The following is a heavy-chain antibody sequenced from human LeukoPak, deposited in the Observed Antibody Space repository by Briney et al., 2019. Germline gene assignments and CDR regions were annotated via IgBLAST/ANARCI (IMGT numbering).Heavy chain of an antibody. V-gene: IGHV1-69*04. CDR1: AGTFSSYA. Sequence: SVKVACKASAGTFSSYAIGWVRQAPGQGLEWMGRIIPILGIANYAQKFQGRVTITADKSTSTDYMELSSLRSEDTAVYYCARDLGGKVTVPFDYWGQGTLVTVSS. CDR3: ARDLGGKVTVPFDY. CDR2: IIPILGIA. D-gene: IGHD4-23*01. J-gene: IGHJ4*02.